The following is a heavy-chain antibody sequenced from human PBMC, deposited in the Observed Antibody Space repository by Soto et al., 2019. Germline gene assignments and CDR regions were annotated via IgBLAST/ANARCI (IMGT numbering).Heavy chain of an antibody. J-gene: IGHJ4*02. CDR3: AKDSNKYSSSLRGRYFDY. D-gene: IGHD4-4*01. CDR1: GFTFSSYW. V-gene: IGHV3-7*03. Sequence: GGSLRLSCAASGFTFSSYWMSWVRQAPGKGLEWVANIKQDGSEKYYVDSLKGRFTISRDNAKNSLYLQMNSLRAEDTAVYYCAKDSNKYSSSLRGRYFDYWGQGIGVTVSS. CDR2: IKQDGSEK.